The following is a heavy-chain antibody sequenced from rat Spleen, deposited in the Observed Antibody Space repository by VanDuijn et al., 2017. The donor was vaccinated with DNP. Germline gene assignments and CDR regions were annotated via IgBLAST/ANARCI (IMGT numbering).Heavy chain of an antibody. V-gene: IGHV5-31*01. J-gene: IGHJ3*01. D-gene: IGHD1-1*01. CDR3: TIYFYSGDNWFAY. CDR1: GFTFNNYW. CDR2: ITSSGDYT. Sequence: EVQLVESGGDLVQPGRSLKLSCVGSGFTFNNYWMTWFRQVPEKGLEWDASITSSGDYTYYPDSVKGRFTISRETAKNTLYLQMNNLRSEDTATYYCTIYFYSGDNWFAYWGQGTLVTVSS.